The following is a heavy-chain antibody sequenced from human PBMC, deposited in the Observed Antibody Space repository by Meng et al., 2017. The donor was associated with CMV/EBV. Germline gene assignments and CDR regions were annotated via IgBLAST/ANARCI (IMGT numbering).Heavy chain of an antibody. D-gene: IGHD1-1*01. Sequence: VQLAQSGQGLVKTWESLSLTCRVSGVSISTHYWSWIRQTPGKGLEWIASINLSGRADYSPSLKSRISVSIDTSDSQLSLRLSSVTTADTAMYYCAERGGGYWGQGILVTVSS. CDR1: GVSISTHY. CDR3: AERGGGY. CDR2: INLSGRA. J-gene: IGHJ4*02. V-gene: IGHV4-59*11.